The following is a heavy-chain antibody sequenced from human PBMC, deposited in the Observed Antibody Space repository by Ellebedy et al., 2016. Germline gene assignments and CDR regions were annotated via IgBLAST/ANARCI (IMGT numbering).Heavy chain of an antibody. CDR1: GYTFTSYY. D-gene: IGHD4-17*01. J-gene: IGHJ5*02. V-gene: IGHV1-46*01. CDR3: ARDNHGDYLGTGWFDP. CDR2: INPSGGST. Sequence: ASVKVSCKASGYTFTSYYMHWVRQAPGQGLEWMGIINPSGGSTSYAQKFQGRVTMTRDTSTSTAYMELRSLRSDDTAVYYCARDNHGDYLGTGWFDPWGQGTLVTVSS.